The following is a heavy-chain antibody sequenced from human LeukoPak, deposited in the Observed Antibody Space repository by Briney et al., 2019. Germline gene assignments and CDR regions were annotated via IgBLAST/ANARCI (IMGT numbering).Heavy chain of an antibody. V-gene: IGHV3-43*01. CDR1: GFSVHHYT. J-gene: IGHJ4*02. CDR3: AKESDGGSFDIDY. Sequence: GGSLRLSCAASGFSVHHYTMHWVRQAPGRGLEWVTLLSWDGITTNYADSVKGRFTISRDNSKNSLYLQMNSLRIEDTALYYCAKESDGGSFDIDYWGQGTLVTVSS. D-gene: IGHD1-26*01. CDR2: LSWDGITT.